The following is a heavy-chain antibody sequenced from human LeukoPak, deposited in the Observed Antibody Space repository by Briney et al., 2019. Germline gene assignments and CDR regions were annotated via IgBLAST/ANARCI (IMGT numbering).Heavy chain of an antibody. V-gene: IGHV4-34*01. D-gene: IGHD3-10*01. J-gene: IGHJ2*01. CDR2: IIEKDNA. CDR1: GGSFSSYS. CDR3: ARGYYPPRWYFDL. Sequence: SETLSLTCALYGGSFSSYSWRWTWIRQTPEKGLERIGEIIEKDNANYNPSLKSRVTIDLDTSKHQFSLKLTSMTAADTAMYYCARGYYPPRWYFDLWGRGTLVTVSS.